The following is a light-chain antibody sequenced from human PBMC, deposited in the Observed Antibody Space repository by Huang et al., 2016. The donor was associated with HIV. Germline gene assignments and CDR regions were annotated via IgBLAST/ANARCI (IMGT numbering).Light chain of an antibody. CDR2: STS. CDR1: QGISNS. V-gene: IGKV1-NL1*01. CDR3: QQYYTSPT. Sequence: DIQMTQSPSSLSAFVGDTVTINCRASQGISNSVAWYQQKPGKAPKLLLYSTSRFESGVPSRFRGGCAGTDYTLTINSLQPDDFATYYCQQYYTSPTFGQGSKVEIK. J-gene: IGKJ1*01.